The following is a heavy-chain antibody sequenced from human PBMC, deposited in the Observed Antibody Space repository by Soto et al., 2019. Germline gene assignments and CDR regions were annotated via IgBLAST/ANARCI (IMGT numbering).Heavy chain of an antibody. D-gene: IGHD3-10*01. CDR1: GGSISSGDYY. J-gene: IGHJ6*02. V-gene: IGHV4-30-4*01. Sequence: SETLSLTCTVSGGSISSGDYYWSWIRQPPGKGLEWIGYIYYSGSTYYNPSLKSRVTISVDTSKNQFSLKLSSVTAADTAVYYCARADFYGSGSYYYYYYGMDVWGQGTKVTVSS. CDR3: ARADFYGSGSYYYYYYGMDV. CDR2: IYYSGST.